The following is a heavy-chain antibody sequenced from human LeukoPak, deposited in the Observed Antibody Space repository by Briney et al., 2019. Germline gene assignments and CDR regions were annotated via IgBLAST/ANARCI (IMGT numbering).Heavy chain of an antibody. CDR3: ARAGYNDAFDI. J-gene: IGHJ3*02. D-gene: IGHD5-24*01. V-gene: IGHV3-7*01. CDR1: GFTFSSYW. Sequence: GGSLRLSCAASGFTFSSYWMSWVRQAPGKGREWVANIKQDGSEKYYVDSVKGRFTISRDNAKNALYLQMNSLRAEGTAVYYCARAGYNDAFDICGQGTMVTVSS. CDR2: IKQDGSEK.